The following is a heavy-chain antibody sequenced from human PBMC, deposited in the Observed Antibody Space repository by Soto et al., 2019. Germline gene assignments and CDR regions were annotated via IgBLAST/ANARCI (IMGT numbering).Heavy chain of an antibody. D-gene: IGHD3-3*01. CDR2: INHSGST. J-gene: IGHJ6*02. CDR3: ARVRFLEWLQYYYYYYGMDV. Sequence: SETLSLTCAVYGGSFSGYYWSWIRQPPGKGLEWIGEINHSGSTNYNPSLKSRVTISVDTSKNQFSLKLSSVTAADTAVHYCARVRFLEWLQYYYYYYGMDVWGQGTTVTVSS. CDR1: GGSFSGYY. V-gene: IGHV4-34*01.